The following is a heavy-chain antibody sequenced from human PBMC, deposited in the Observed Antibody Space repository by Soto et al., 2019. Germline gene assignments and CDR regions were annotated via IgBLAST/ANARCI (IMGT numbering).Heavy chain of an antibody. V-gene: IGHV4-39*01. CDR2: IYYSGST. CDR1: GGSISSSSYY. D-gene: IGHD2-15*01. Sequence: SETLSLTCTVSGGSISSSSYYWGWIRQPPGKGLEWIGSIYYSGSTYYNPSLKSRVTISVDTSKDQFSLKLSSVTAADTAVYYCARHSAYLVVAATSYYGMDVWGQGTTVTVSS. CDR3: ARHSAYLVVAATSYYGMDV. J-gene: IGHJ6*02.